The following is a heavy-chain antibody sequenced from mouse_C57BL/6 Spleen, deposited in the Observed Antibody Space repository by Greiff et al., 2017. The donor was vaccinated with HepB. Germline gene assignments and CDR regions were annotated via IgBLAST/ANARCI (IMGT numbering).Heavy chain of an antibody. CDR3: ARPSPNDGSRYFDV. D-gene: IGHD1-1*01. Sequence: QVQLQQPGAELVKPGASVKLSCKASGYTFTSYWMQWVKQRPGQGLEWIGEIDPSDSYTNYNQKFKGKATLTVDTSSSTAYMQLSSLTSEDSAVYYCARPSPNDGSRYFDVWGTGTTVTVSS. CDR2: IDPSDSYT. J-gene: IGHJ1*03. V-gene: IGHV1-50*01. CDR1: GYTFTSYW.